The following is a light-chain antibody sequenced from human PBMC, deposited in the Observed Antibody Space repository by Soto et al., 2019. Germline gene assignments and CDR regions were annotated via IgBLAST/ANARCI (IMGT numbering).Light chain of an antibody. CDR1: QSISNW. V-gene: IGKV1-5*03. CDR2: KAP. Sequence: DIQMTQSPSTLSASVRDRVIITCRASQSISNWLAWYQQKPGKAPKLLLYKAPILESGVPSRFSGSGSGTEFALTISSLQPDDFAGDYCQQYNDYSRTLGQATKVE. J-gene: IGKJ1*01. CDR3: QQYNDYSRT.